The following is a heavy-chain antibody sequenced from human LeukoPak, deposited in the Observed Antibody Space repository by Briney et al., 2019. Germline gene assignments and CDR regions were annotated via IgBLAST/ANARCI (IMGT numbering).Heavy chain of an antibody. J-gene: IGHJ4*02. D-gene: IGHD5-18*01. Sequence: KPSQTLSLTCTVSGGSISSGSYYWSWIRQPAGKGLEWIGRIYTSGSTNYNPSLKGRVTISVDTSKNQFSLKLSSVTAADTAVYYCAREGTSRYTAMVQTQFDYWGQGTLVTVSS. CDR2: IYTSGST. CDR1: GGSISSGSYY. CDR3: AREGTSRYTAMVQTQFDY. V-gene: IGHV4-61*02.